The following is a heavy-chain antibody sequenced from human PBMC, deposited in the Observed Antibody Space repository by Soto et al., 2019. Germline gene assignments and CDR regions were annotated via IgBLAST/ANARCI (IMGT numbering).Heavy chain of an antibody. J-gene: IGHJ6*02. CDR2: ISYDGSNK. CDR3: AKDLVQEMIVVDRGLAGHGMDV. Sequence: GGSLRLSCAASGFTFSSYGMHWVRQAPGKGLEWVTVISYDGSNKYYADSVKGRFTISRDNSKNTLYLQMNSLRAEDTAVYYCAKDLVQEMIVVDRGLAGHGMDVWGQGTTVTVSS. CDR1: GFTFSSYG. D-gene: IGHD3-22*01. V-gene: IGHV3-30*18.